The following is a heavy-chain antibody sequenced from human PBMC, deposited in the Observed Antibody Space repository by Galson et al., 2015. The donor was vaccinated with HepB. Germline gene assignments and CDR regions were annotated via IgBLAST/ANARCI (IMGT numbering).Heavy chain of an antibody. J-gene: IGHJ6*02. CDR1: GYSFTTFW. CDR2: IYPGDSDT. Sequence: QSGAEVKKPGESLKISCKGSGYSFTTFWIGWVRQMPGKGLEWMGIIYPGDSDTRYSPSFQGQVTISVDKSISTAYLQWSSLKASDTAMYYCARKGSDWIEAPGKYYYLGMDVWGQGTTVTVSS. CDR3: ARKGSDWIEAPGKYYYLGMDV. V-gene: IGHV5-51*01. D-gene: IGHD6-19*01.